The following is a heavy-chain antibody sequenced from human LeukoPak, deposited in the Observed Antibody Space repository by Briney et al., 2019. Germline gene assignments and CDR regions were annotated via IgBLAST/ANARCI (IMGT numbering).Heavy chain of an antibody. CDR2: IYYSGST. CDR3: ARGSRGGSGSYLFDY. D-gene: IGHD3-10*01. J-gene: IGHJ4*02. Sequence: SETLSLTCTVSGGSISSYYWSWIRPPPGEGLEWIGYIYYSGSTNYNPSLKSRVTISVDTSKNQFSLKLSSVTAADTAVYYCARGSRGGSGSYLFDYWGQGTLVTVSS. CDR1: GGSISSYY. V-gene: IGHV4-59*01.